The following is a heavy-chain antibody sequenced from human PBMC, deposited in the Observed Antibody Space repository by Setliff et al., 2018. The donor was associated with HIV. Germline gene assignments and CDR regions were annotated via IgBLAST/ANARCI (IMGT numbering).Heavy chain of an antibody. V-gene: IGHV4-59*01. CDR2: IFYSGST. D-gene: IGHD1-1*01. CDR3: ASAGSGTRAPPRY. CDR1: GGSISSYY. Sequence: SETLSLTCTVSGGSISSYYWSWIRQPPGEELEWIGYIFYSGSTNYNPSLKSRVTISLDTSKNQFSLKLTSVTAADTAVYYCASAGSGTRAPPRYWGQGTLVTVSS. J-gene: IGHJ4*02.